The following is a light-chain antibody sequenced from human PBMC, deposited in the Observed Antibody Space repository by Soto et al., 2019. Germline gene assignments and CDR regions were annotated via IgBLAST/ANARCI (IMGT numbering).Light chain of an antibody. CDR2: DAS. Sequence: DNKMSQSPSTLAAYVGDRVTITCRASQSISSWLAWYQQKPGKAPKLLIYDASSLESGVPSRFSGSGSGTEFTLTISSLQPDDFATYYCQHYNSYSEAFGQGTKVDIK. CDR1: QSISSW. J-gene: IGKJ1*01. V-gene: IGKV1-5*01. CDR3: QHYNSYSEA.